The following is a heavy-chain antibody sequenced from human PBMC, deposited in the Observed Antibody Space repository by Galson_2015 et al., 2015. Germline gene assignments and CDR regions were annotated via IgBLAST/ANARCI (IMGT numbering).Heavy chain of an antibody. Sequence: SLRLSCAASELTFRNYAMSWVRQAPGKGLEWVSAITGSAGSTYYAESVKGRFTISRDISKNTLYLQMNSLRAEDTAVYYCAKDGAFSGYDQTWFDSWGQGALVTVSS. D-gene: IGHD5-12*01. CDR3: AKDGAFSGYDQTWFDS. J-gene: IGHJ5*01. V-gene: IGHV3-23*01. CDR2: ITGSAGST. CDR1: ELTFRNYA.